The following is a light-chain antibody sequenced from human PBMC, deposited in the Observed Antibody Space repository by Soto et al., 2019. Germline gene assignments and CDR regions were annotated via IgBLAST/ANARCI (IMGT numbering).Light chain of an antibody. CDR3: HQYNSYPWT. J-gene: IGKJ1*01. Sequence: DIQMTQSPSTLSASVRDRVTITCRASQIISSWLAWYQQKPGKAPKLLIYKASTLKSGVPSRFSGSGSGTEFTLTISSLQPDDFATYYCHQYNSYPWTFGQGTKVEIK. CDR1: QIISSW. V-gene: IGKV1-5*03. CDR2: KAS.